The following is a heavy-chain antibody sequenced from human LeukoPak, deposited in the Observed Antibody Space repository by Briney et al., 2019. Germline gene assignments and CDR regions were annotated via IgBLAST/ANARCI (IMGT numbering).Heavy chain of an antibody. Sequence: PSETLSLTRTVSGGSISSSSYYWGWIRQPPGKGLEWIGSIYYSGSTNYNPSLKSRVTISVDTSKNQFSLKLSSVTAADTAVYYCARTDYDFWSGYSQGSEYYYYMDVWGKGTTVTVSS. D-gene: IGHD3-3*01. CDR2: IYYSGST. CDR3: ARTDYDFWSGYSQGSEYYYYMDV. CDR1: GGSISSSSYY. J-gene: IGHJ6*03. V-gene: IGHV4-39*07.